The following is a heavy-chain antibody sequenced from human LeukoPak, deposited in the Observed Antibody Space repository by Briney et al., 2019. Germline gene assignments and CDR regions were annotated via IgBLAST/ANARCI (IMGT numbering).Heavy chain of an antibody. D-gene: IGHD3-16*02. CDR1: GRSIISGGDS. J-gene: IGHJ4*02. V-gene: IGHV4-30-2*01. CDR2: IYHSGST. CDR3: ARATYDYVWGSYRAGYLDY. Sequence: SQTPSLTCAVYGRSIISGGDSSSWIRRPPGKGLERLGYIYHSGSTYYNPSLKSRVTISVDRSKNQFSLKLSSVTAADTAVYYCARATYDYVWGSYRAGYLDYWGEGTLVTVSS.